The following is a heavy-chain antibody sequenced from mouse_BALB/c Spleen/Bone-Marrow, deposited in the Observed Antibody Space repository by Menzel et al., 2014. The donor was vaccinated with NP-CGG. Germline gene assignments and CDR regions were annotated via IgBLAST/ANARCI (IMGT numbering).Heavy chain of an antibody. D-gene: IGHD2-1*01. CDR2: INPSTGDT. CDR1: GYTFTSYW. CDR3: ARGNYEAMDS. V-gene: IGHV1-7*01. Sequence: VQLQESGAELAKPGASVKMSCKASGYTFTSYWMHWVKQRPGQGLEWIGYINPSTGDTEYNQKFKGKATLTADMSSSTAYMQLSSLTSEDSAVYYCARGNYEAMDSWGQGTSVTVSS. J-gene: IGHJ4*01.